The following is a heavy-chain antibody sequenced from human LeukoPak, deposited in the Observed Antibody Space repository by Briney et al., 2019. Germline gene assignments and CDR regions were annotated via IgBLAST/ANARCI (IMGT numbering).Heavy chain of an antibody. D-gene: IGHD5-18*01. CDR2: IIPILGIA. Sequence: SVKVSCKASGGTFSTYAISWVQQDHGQGLEWMGRIIPILGIANYAQKFQGRVTITADKSTSTAYMELSSLRSEDTAVYYCAARHGYTYGYDAYGMDVWGQGTTVTVSS. J-gene: IGHJ6*02. CDR1: GGTFSTYA. V-gene: IGHV1-69*04. CDR3: AARHGYTYGYDAYGMDV.